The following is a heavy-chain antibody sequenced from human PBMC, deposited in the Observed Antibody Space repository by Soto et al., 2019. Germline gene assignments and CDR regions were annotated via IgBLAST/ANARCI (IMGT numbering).Heavy chain of an antibody. CDR2: ISSDGNNK. D-gene: IGHD1-26*01. CDR3: ARWEQPLFDY. Sequence: QVKLVESGGGVVQPGRSLRLSCAGSGFNVSAYTMHWVRQAPGKGLEWVAVISSDGNNKYYTDSVKGRSTHSRDTSTNTLYLQMNSLRAEDTAVYYCARWEQPLFDYWGQGTLVTVSS. CDR1: GFNVSAYT. V-gene: IGHV3-30-3*01. J-gene: IGHJ4*02.